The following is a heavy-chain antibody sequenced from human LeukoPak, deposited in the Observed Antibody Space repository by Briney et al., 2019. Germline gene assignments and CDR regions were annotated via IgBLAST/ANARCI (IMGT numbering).Heavy chain of an antibody. V-gene: IGHV3-23*01. CDR3: AKDWGFNYYDSGGSHLGGDAFDI. Sequence: PGGSLRLSCAASGFTFSSYAMSWVRQAPGKGLGWVSGISDSGGSTYYADSVKGRFTISRDNSKNTLYLQMNSLRAEDTAVYYFAKDWGFNYYDSGGSHLGGDAFDIWGQGKMVTVFS. J-gene: IGHJ3*02. D-gene: IGHD3-22*01. CDR1: GFTFSSYA. CDR2: ISDSGGST.